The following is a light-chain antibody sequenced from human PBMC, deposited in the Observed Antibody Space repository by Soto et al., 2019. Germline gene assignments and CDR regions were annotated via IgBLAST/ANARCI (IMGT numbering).Light chain of an antibody. V-gene: IGKV1-27*01. CDR1: QGISNC. CDR2: AAA. CDR3: QKYTTVPA. Sequence: DIQMTQSPTSLSASVGDRVTITCRASQGISNCLAWYQQIPGKVPKLLISAAATLQSGVPSRFSDTQSATDFPLTISSLEPEDVAIYYCQKYTTVPAFSGGTKVDIK. J-gene: IGKJ4*01.